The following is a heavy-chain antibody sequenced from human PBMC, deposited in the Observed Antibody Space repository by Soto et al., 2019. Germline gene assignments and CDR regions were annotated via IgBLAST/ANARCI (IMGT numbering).Heavy chain of an antibody. Sequence: SETLSLTCTVSGGSISSSYNYWGWIRQPPGMGLEWIGSIYYTGSTNYNPSLKSRVTISVDTSKNQFSLKLSPVTAADTAVYYCARFDSSGYLSAYYYYGMDVRGQGTSVTVSS. J-gene: IGHJ6*02. CDR3: ARFDSSGYLSAYYYYGMDV. CDR1: GGSISSSYNY. D-gene: IGHD3-22*01. CDR2: IYYTGST. V-gene: IGHV4-39*07.